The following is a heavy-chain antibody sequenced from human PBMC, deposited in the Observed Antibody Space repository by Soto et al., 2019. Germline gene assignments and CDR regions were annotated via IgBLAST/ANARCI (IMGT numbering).Heavy chain of an antibody. Sequence: LRLSCAASGFTFSSYAMHWVRQAPGKGLEWVAVIWYDGSNKYYADSVKGRFTISRDNSKNTLYLQMNSLRAEDTAVYYCARDSTRTGSGNFDYWGQGTLVTVSS. CDR2: IWYDGSNK. CDR1: GFTFSSYA. D-gene: IGHD1-1*01. J-gene: IGHJ4*02. CDR3: ARDSTRTGSGNFDY. V-gene: IGHV3-33*08.